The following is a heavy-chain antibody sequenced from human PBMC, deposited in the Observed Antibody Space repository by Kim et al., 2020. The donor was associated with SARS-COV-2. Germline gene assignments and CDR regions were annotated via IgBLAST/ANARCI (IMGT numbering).Heavy chain of an antibody. CDR3: ARDLGVVTIFGVEVSGWFDP. CDR1: GGSISSYY. D-gene: IGHD3-3*01. Sequence: SETLSLTCTVSGGSISSYYWSWIRQPPGKGLEWIGYIYYSGSTNHNPSLKSRVTISVDTSKNQFSLKLSSVTAADTAVYYCARDLGVVTIFGVEVSGWFDPWGQGTLVTVSS. V-gene: IGHV4-59*13. J-gene: IGHJ5*02. CDR2: IYYSGST.